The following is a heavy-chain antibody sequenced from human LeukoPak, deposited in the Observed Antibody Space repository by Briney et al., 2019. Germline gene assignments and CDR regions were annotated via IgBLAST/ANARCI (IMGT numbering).Heavy chain of an antibody. CDR3: AGSLGYCTSNVCYLKY. D-gene: IGHD2-8*01. V-gene: IGHV3-30*04. J-gene: IGHJ4*02. Sequence: PGGSLRLSCAASGFTFSSYAMHWVRQAPGKGLEWVAIISYDGNNKYYADSVKGRFTISRDNSKNTLYLQMNSLRAEDTAVYYCAGSLGYCTSNVCYLKYWGQGTLVTVSS. CDR2: ISYDGNNK. CDR1: GFTFSSYA.